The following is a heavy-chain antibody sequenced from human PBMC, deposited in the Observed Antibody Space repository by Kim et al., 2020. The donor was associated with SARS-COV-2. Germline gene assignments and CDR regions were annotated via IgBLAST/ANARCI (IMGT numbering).Heavy chain of an antibody. D-gene: IGHD4-17*01. J-gene: IGHJ4*02. CDR3: ARPRGDYGDFDY. V-gene: IGHV5-10-1*01. Sequence: NHGPSFQGHDTISADKSISTAYLQWSSLKASDTAMYYCARPRGDYGDFDYWGQGTLVTVSS.